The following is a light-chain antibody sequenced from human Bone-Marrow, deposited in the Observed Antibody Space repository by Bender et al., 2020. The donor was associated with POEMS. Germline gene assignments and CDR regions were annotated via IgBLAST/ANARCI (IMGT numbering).Light chain of an antibody. CDR1: ITDVGTYHL. J-gene: IGLJ1*01. CDR3: CSYAGSRTFDV. CDR2: EVS. Sequence: QSALTQPASVSGSPGQSITISCTGNITDVGTYHLVSWYQQHPGKAPKPIILEVSKQPPGVSHRFSGSKSGNTASLTIAGRQAEDEADYYGCSYAGSRTFDVFGTGTKVTVL. V-gene: IGLV2-23*02.